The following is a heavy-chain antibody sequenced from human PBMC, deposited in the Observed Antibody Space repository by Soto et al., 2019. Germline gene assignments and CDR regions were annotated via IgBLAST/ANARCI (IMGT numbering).Heavy chain of an antibody. CDR2: INPNSGGT. D-gene: IGHD3-22*01. Sequence: AAVKVSCKASGYTFTGYYMHWVRQAPGQGLEWMGWINPNSGGTNYAQKFQGWVTMTRDTSISTAYMELSRLRSDDTAVYYCARDTTLTYYYDSSGYYFDYWGQGTLVTVSS. J-gene: IGHJ4*02. CDR3: ARDTTLTYYYDSSGYYFDY. V-gene: IGHV1-2*04. CDR1: GYTFTGYY.